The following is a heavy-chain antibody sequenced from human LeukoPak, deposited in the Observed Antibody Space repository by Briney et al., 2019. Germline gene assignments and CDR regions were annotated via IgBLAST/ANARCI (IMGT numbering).Heavy chain of an antibody. CDR1: GGSISSSSYY. V-gene: IGHV4-39*01. J-gene: IGHJ6*03. D-gene: IGHD2-8*01. CDR3: ARHCRMVYASYYYYMDV. Sequence: SETLSLTCTVSGGSISSSSYYWGWIRQPPGKGLEWIGSIYYSGSTYYNPSLKSRVTISVDTSKNQFSLKLSSVTAADTAVYYCARHCRMVYASYYYYMDVWGKGTTVTVSS. CDR2: IYYSGST.